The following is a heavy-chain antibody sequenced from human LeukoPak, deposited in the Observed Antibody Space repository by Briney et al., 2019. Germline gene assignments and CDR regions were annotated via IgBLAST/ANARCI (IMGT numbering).Heavy chain of an antibody. D-gene: IGHD2-15*01. Sequence: GGSLRLSCAASGFTVSSNYMSWVRQAPGKGLEWVSVIYSGGSTYYADSVKGRFTISRDNSKNTLYLQMNSLRAEDTAVYYCARVAREYSRWRIAFDIWGQGTMVTVSS. CDR2: IYSGGST. V-gene: IGHV3-66*01. J-gene: IGHJ3*02. CDR1: GFTVSSNY. CDR3: ARVAREYSRWRIAFDI.